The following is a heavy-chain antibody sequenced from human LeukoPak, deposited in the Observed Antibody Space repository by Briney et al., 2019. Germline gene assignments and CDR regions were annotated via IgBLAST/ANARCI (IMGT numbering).Heavy chain of an antibody. Sequence: PGGSLRLSCGVSGFTFSNYWMHWVRHVPGKGLVWVARIDADGSSTSYADSVQGRFTISRDNAKNTLYLQMNSLRVEDTAVYYCGTVFDFWGQGTLVTVSS. CDR1: GFTFSNYW. J-gene: IGHJ4*02. V-gene: IGHV3-74*01. CDR2: IDADGSST. CDR3: GTVFDF.